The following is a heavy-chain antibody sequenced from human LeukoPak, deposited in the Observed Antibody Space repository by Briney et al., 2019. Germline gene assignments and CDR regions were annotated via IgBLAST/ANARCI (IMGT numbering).Heavy chain of an antibody. CDR2: ISGTGGNT. Sequence: GGSLRLPCAASGFAFSSYGMSWVRQAPGKGLEWVSDISGTGGNTYYAESVKGRFTISRDNSKNTLYLRMNSLRAEDTAIYYCAFPAHHWLVRGAFDIWGQGTMVTVSS. CDR3: AFPAHHWLVRGAFDI. V-gene: IGHV3-23*01. CDR1: GFAFSSYG. J-gene: IGHJ3*02. D-gene: IGHD6-19*01.